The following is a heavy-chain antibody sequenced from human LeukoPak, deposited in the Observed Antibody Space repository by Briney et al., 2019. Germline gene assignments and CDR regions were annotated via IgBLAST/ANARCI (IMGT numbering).Heavy chain of an antibody. CDR1: GFTFSSYG. Sequence: GGSLRLSCAASGFTFSSYGLHWVRQAPGKGLEWVSFIRYDGSNKYYADFVMGRFTISRDNSKNTLYLQMNSLRAEDTAVYYCARGLGDSGGYYGGYWGQGTLVTVSS. V-gene: IGHV3-30*02. D-gene: IGHD3-22*01. J-gene: IGHJ4*02. CDR3: ARGLGDSGGYYGGY. CDR2: IRYDGSNK.